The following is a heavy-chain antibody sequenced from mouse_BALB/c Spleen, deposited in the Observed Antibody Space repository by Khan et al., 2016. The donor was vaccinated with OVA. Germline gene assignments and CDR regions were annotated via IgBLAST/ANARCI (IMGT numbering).Heavy chain of an antibody. D-gene: IGHD1-1*01. CDR2: ISYSGST. J-gene: IGHJ1*01. V-gene: IGHV3-2*02. CDR3: ASHYYYGHWYFDV. CDR1: DYSITSDYA. Sequence: EVQLQESGPGLVKPSQSLSLTCTVTDYSITSDYAWNWIRQFPGNKLEWMGYISYSGSTNYNPSLKSRISITRDTSKNQFFLHLKSLTTEDTSAYYCASHYYYGHWYFDVWGAGTTVTVSS.